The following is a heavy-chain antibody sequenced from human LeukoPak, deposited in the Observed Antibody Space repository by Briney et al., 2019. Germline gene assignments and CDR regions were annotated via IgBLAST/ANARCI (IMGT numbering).Heavy chain of an antibody. CDR2: IIPILVIA. V-gene: IGHV1-69*10. CDR1: GGTFSSYA. D-gene: IGHD3-22*01. J-gene: IGHJ4*02. CDR3: ARVWSYYYDSSGDIDY. Sequence: VKVSCKASGGTFSSYAISWVRQAPGQGLEWMGRIIPILVIANYAQKFQGRVTITADKSTSTAYMELSSLRSEDTAVYYRARVWSYYYDSSGDIDYWGQGTLVTVSS.